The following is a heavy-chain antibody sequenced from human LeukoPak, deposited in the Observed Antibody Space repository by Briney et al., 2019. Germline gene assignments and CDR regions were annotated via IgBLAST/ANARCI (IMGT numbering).Heavy chain of an antibody. CDR2: IWYDGSNK. D-gene: IGHD4-17*01. Sequence: GGSLRLSCAASGFTFSNYGMHWVRQSPGKGLEWVAVIWYDGSNKYYADSVKGRFTISRDNSKNTLYLQMNSLRAEDTAVYYCARAYGDYDFDYWGQGTLVTVSS. V-gene: IGHV3-33*01. CDR1: GFTFSNYG. CDR3: ARAYGDYDFDY. J-gene: IGHJ4*02.